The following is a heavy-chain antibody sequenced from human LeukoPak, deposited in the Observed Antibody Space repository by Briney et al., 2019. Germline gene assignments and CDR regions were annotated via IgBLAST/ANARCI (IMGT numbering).Heavy chain of an antibody. Sequence: GESLKISCAASGFTFSSYWMSWVRQAPGKGLEWVANIKQDGSEKYYVDSVKGRFTISRDNAKNSLYLQMNSLRAEDTAMYYCARVNSYYYGMDVWGQGTTVTVSS. J-gene: IGHJ6*02. CDR1: GFTFSSYW. CDR2: IKQDGSEK. CDR3: ARVNSYYYGMDV. V-gene: IGHV3-7*01.